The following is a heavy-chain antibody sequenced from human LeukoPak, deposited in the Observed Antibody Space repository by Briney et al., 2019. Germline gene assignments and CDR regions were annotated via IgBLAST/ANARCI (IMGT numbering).Heavy chain of an antibody. J-gene: IGHJ3*02. CDR3: ARKAYCGGDCYWGGAFDI. Sequence: SVKVSCKASGGTFSSYAISWVRQAPGQGLEWMGGIIPIFGTANYAQEFQGRVTITADESTSTAYMELSSLRSEDTAVYYCARKAYCGGDCYWGGAFDIWGQGTMVSVSS. D-gene: IGHD2-21*02. V-gene: IGHV1-69*01. CDR1: GGTFSSYA. CDR2: IIPIFGTA.